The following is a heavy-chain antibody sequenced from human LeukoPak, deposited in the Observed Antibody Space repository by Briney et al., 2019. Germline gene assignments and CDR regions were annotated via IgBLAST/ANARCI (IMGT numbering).Heavy chain of an antibody. CDR1: GYTFTSYS. Sequence: ASVKVSCKASGYTFTSYSISWVRQAPGQGLECMGWISAYNGNTIYAQKVKGRVTMTTDTSTNTAYMELRSLKSDDTAVYYCARASYCSGGSCYSDYWGQGTLVTVSS. CDR2: ISAYNGNT. D-gene: IGHD2-15*01. J-gene: IGHJ4*02. V-gene: IGHV1-18*01. CDR3: ARASYCSGGSCYSDY.